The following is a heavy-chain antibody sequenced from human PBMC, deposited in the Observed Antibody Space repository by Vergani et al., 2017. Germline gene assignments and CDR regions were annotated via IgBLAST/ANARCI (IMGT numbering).Heavy chain of an antibody. V-gene: IGHV4-30-4*08. D-gene: IGHD3-10*01. CDR3: ARVGVVRGVSYYYYYYGMDV. J-gene: IGHJ6*02. CDR2: IYYSGST. Sequence: QVQLQESGPGLVKPSQTLPLTCTVSGGSISSGDYYWSWIRQPPGKGLEWIGYIYYSGSTYYNPSLKSRVTISVDTSKNQFSRKLSSVTAADTAVYYCARVGVVRGVSYYYYYYGMDVWGQGTTVTVSS. CDR1: GGSISSGDYY.